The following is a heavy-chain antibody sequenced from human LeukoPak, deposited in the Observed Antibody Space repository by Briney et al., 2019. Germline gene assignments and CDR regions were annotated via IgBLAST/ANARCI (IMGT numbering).Heavy chain of an antibody. CDR2: ISSGSSYI. CDR1: GFTFSSYS. Sequence: PGGSLRLSCAASGFTFSSYSMSWVRQAPGKGLEWVSSISSGSSYIYYADSVKGRFTISRDNAKDSLYLQMNSLRAEDTAVYYCARDRGYCSSTSCPPGGYFGYWGQGNLVTVSS. J-gene: IGHJ4*02. V-gene: IGHV3-21*01. CDR3: ARDRGYCSSTSCPPGGYFGY. D-gene: IGHD2-2*01.